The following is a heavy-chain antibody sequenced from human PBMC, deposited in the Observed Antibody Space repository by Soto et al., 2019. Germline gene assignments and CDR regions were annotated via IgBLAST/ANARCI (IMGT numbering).Heavy chain of an antibody. D-gene: IGHD2-8*01. J-gene: IGHJ4*02. Sequence: GASVKVSCKASGYIFTSYGISWVRQAPGQGLEWMGWISAYNGNTNYAQKLQGRVTMTTDTSTSTAYMELRSLRSDDTAVYYCAREQYCTNGVCYAFDYWGQGTLVTVSS. CDR3: AREQYCTNGVCYAFDY. CDR1: GYIFTSYG. V-gene: IGHV1-18*01. CDR2: ISAYNGNT.